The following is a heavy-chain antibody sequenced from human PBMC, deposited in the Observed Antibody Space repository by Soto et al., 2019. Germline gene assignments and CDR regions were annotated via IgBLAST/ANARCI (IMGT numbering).Heavy chain of an antibody. Sequence: GGSLRLSCAASGFTFSSFSLHWVRQAPCKGLEWLALISYDGSTKYNADSVKGRFTVSRDNSNNTLYLQLSSLRPEDTAVYYCARTTTVAGTPEFDYWCQGTLVTVSS. CDR3: ARTTTVAGTPEFDY. CDR1: GFTFSSFS. J-gene: IGHJ4*02. D-gene: IGHD6-19*01. CDR2: ISYDGSTK. V-gene: IGHV3-30-3*01.